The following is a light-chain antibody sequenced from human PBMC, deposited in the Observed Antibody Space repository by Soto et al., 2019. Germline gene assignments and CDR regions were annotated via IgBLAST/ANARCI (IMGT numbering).Light chain of an antibody. CDR1: QGVANY. CDR3: QKRTIPPIP. V-gene: IGKV1-9*01. CDR2: AAS. J-gene: IGKJ4*01. Sequence: DIQLTQSPSFLSASVGDRVTITCRASQGVANYFAWYQQKLGKAPKLLIYAASTLQGGVPSRFSGSGSGTEFTLSISSLQPEDFATYYRQKRTIPPIPFGEGTTA.